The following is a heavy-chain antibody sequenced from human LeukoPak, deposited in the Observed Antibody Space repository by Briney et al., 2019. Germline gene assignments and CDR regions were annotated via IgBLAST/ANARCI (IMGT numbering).Heavy chain of an antibody. J-gene: IGHJ4*02. CDR3: ANGENYYDSSGAPDYFDY. D-gene: IGHD3-22*01. V-gene: IGHV3-23*01. Sequence: GGSLRLSCAASGFTFSDYYMSWVRQAPGKGLEWVSAISGSGGSTYYADSVKGRFTISRDNSKNTLYLQMNSLRAEDTAVYYCANGENYYDSSGAPDYFDYWGQGTLVTVSS. CDR2: ISGSGGST. CDR1: GFTFSDYY.